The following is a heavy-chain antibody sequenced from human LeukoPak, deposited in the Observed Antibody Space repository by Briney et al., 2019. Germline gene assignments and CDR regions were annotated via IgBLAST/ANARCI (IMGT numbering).Heavy chain of an antibody. CDR1: GGTFSSYA. Sequence: ASVKVSYKASGGTFSSYAISWVRQATGQGLEWMGWMNPNSGNTGYAQKFRGRVTITRNTSISTAYMELSSLRSEDTAVYYCARAGECSSTSCYPNSIDYWGQGTLVTVSS. CDR3: ARAGECSSTSCYPNSIDY. J-gene: IGHJ4*02. CDR2: MNPNSGNT. V-gene: IGHV1-8*03. D-gene: IGHD2-2*01.